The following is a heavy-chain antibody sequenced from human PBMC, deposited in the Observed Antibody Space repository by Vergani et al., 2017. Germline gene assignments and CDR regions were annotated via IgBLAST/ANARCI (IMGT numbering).Heavy chain of an antibody. CDR3: ARLDGRDSSGSKYFDY. CDR2: IHPADSDT. D-gene: IGHD3-22*01. CDR1: GYSFTNYW. V-gene: IGHV5-51*01. Sequence: EKQLVQSGSETKKPGESLKISCQISGYSFTNYWIGWVRQMPGKGLEWMGIIHPADSDTRYSTSFQGQVTISVDKSISTAYLQRSSLRASDSAMYYCARLDGRDSSGSKYFDYWGQGTLVTVSS. J-gene: IGHJ4*02.